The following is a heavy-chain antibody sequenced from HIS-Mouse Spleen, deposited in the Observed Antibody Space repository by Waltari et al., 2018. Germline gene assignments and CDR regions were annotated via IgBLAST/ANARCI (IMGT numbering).Heavy chain of an antibody. Sequence: QLQLQESGPGLVKPSETLSLTCTVSGGSISSSSYYWGWIRQPPGKGLEWIGSIYYRGVTDYTPSLKSRVTISVDTAKNQFSLKRSSVTAADTAVYYCAREIPYSSSWYDWYFDLWGRGTLVTVSS. D-gene: IGHD6-13*01. V-gene: IGHV4-39*07. J-gene: IGHJ2*01. CDR1: GGSISSSSYY. CDR2: IYYRGVT. CDR3: AREIPYSSSWYDWYFDL.